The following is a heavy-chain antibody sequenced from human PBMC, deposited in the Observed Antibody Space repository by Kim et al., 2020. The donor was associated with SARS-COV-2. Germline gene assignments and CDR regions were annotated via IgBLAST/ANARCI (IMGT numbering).Heavy chain of an antibody. D-gene: IGHD5-18*01. V-gene: IGHV3-33*01. CDR3: ARKAAMVSFNFDY. Sequence: ADSVKGRFTISRDNSKNTLYLQMNSLGAEDTAVYYCARKAAMVSFNFDYWGQGTLVTVSS. J-gene: IGHJ4*02.